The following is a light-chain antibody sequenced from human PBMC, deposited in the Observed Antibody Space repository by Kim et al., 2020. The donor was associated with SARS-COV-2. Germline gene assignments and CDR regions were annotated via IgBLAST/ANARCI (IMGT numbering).Light chain of an antibody. V-gene: IGLV6-57*03. CDR2: EDN. J-gene: IGLJ2*01. Sequence: GKTGIIACTRSSGSIASTYGQWDQQRAGSAPIAVIYEDNQRPAGVPDRFSGSIDRSSNSASLTISGLKTEDEADYYCQSYDSSTVVFGGGTQLTVL. CDR1: SGSIASTY. CDR3: QSYDSSTVV.